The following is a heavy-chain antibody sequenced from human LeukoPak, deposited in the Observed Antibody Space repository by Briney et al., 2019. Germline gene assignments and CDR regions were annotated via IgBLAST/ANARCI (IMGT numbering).Heavy chain of an antibody. V-gene: IGHV3-7*01. D-gene: IGHD3-10*01. J-gene: IGHJ4*02. CDR3: ARDPRGSEYSHFDS. CDR2: IKQDGKEK. Sequence: GGSLRLSCAASGFTFSSSYMSWVRQAPGKGLEWLANIKQDGKEKHYVDSVKGRFTISRDNAKRSLYLQMDSLRAEDTAVYYCARDPRGSEYSHFDSWGQGTQVTVSP. CDR1: GFTFSSSY.